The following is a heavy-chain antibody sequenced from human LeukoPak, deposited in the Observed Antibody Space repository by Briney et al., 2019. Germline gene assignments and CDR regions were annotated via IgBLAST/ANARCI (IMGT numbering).Heavy chain of an antibody. D-gene: IGHD3-10*01. CDR1: GGSISSSSYY. CDR3: ASGVDNWFDP. J-gene: IGHJ5*02. Sequence: PSETLSLTCTVSGGSISSSSYYWGGIRQPPGKGLEWIGSIYYSGSTYYNPSLKSRVTISVDTSKNQFSLKLSSVTAADTAVYYCASGVDNWFDPWGQGTLVTVSS. CDR2: IYYSGST. V-gene: IGHV4-39*07.